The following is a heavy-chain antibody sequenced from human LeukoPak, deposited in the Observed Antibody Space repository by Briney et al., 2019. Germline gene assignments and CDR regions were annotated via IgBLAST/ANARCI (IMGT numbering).Heavy chain of an antibody. CDR2: IYYSGST. J-gene: IGHJ6*02. V-gene: IGHV4-59*01. CDR1: VCSIISYY. D-gene: IGHD5-18*01. CDR3: ARFSGDTVSYYYYGMDV. Sequence: SGTLPLTFTVSVCSIISYYWNWIQQPPGKGLEGMGLIYYSGSTNYNPSLKSRVTISVDTSKTQFSLKLSSMTAADTAVYYCARFSGDTVSYYYYGMDVWGQGTTVTASS.